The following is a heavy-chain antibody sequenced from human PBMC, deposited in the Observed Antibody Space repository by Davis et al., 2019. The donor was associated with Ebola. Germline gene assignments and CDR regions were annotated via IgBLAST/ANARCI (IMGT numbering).Heavy chain of an antibody. V-gene: IGHV3-43*01. Sequence: PGGSLRLSCAASGFRFDDYSMHWARQAPGKGLEWVSLITWDGGSTYYADSVRGRFTVSRDNSRNSLYLQMNSLRTEDTALYYCAKDLGDHWGQGTLVTVSS. J-gene: IGHJ5*02. CDR2: ITWDGGST. CDR1: GFRFDDYS. CDR3: AKDLGDH.